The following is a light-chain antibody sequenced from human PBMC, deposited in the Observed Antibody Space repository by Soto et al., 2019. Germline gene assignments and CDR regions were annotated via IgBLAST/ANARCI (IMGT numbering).Light chain of an antibody. J-gene: IGKJ5*01. Sequence: DIQMTQSPSSVSASVGDSVTITCRASQDVSSWLAWYQQKPGKAPKLLIYAASSLQSGGPSRFSGGGSGTVFSLTISSLLPEDCATYYCQPDNCFPLSFGQGTRLEI. CDR2: AAS. V-gene: IGKV1-12*02. CDR1: QDVSSW. CDR3: QPDNCFPLS.